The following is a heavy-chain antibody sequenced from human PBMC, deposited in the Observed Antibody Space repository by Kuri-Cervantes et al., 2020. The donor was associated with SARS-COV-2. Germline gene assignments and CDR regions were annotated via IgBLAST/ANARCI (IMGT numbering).Heavy chain of an antibody. CDR2: VKTNSGNT. D-gene: IGHD3-10*01. Sequence: ASVKVSCKAPETTFPNYDINWVRQATGQGLEWMGMVKTNSGNTLYAQIFQGRVTMTRDTSTSTVYMELRSLRSDDTAVYYCARDGGSTELIWFGEYYYYYMDVWGKGTTVTVSS. CDR3: ARDGGSTELIWFGEYYYYYMDV. V-gene: IGHV1-8*01. J-gene: IGHJ6*03. CDR1: ETTFPNYD.